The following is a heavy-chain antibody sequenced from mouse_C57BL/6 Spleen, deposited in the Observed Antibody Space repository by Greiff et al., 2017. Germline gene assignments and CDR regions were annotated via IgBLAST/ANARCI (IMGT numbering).Heavy chain of an antibody. J-gene: IGHJ2*01. CDR2: ISDGGSYT. CDR3: ARVIYYYGSSAFDD. D-gene: IGHD1-1*01. Sequence: EVKLVESGGGLVKPGGSLKLSCAASGFTFSSYAMSWVRQTPEKRLEWVATISDGGSYTYYPDNVKGRFTISRDNAKNNLYLQMSHLKSEDTAMYYCARVIYYYGSSAFDDWGQGTTLTVSS. V-gene: IGHV5-4*03. CDR1: GFTFSSYA.